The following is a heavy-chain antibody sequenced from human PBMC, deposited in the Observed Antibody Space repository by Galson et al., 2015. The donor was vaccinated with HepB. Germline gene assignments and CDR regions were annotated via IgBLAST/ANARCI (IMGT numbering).Heavy chain of an antibody. D-gene: IGHD2-8*01. CDR3: ARDQLTIVLMVYAIPLEMDV. J-gene: IGHJ6*04. Sequence: SLRLSCAASGFTFSSYSMNWVRQAPGKGLEWVSYISSSSSTIYYADSVKGRFTISRDNAKNSLYLQMNSLRDEDTAVYYCARDQLTIVLMVYAIPLEMDVWAKGPRSPSPQ. CDR1: GFTFSSYS. V-gene: IGHV3-48*02. CDR2: ISSSSSTI.